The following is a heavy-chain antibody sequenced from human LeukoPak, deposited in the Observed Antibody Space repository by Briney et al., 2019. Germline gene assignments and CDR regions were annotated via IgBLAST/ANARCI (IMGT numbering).Heavy chain of an antibody. CDR1: GGTFSSYA. J-gene: IGHJ4*02. CDR3: ALEFGVVIIRLDY. V-gene: IGHV1-69*13. CDR2: IIPIFGTA. Sequence: SVKVSCKASGGTFSSYAISWVRQAPGQGLEWMGGIIPIFGTANYAQKFQGRVTITADESTNTAYMELSSLRSEDTAVYYCALEFGVVIIRLDYWGQGTLVTVSS. D-gene: IGHD3-3*01.